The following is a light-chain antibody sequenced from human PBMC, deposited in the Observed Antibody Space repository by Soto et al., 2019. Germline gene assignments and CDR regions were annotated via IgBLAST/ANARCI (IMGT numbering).Light chain of an antibody. CDR1: QSVSSN. CDR3: QQYNNWPPFT. Sequence: EIVMAHSAATLSVSPGERATLSFRASQSVSSNLAWYQQKPGQAPRLLIYGASTRATGIPARFSGSGSGTEFTLTISSLQSEDFAVYYCQQYNNWPPFTFGQGTRLEIK. CDR2: GAS. J-gene: IGKJ5*01. V-gene: IGKV3-15*01.